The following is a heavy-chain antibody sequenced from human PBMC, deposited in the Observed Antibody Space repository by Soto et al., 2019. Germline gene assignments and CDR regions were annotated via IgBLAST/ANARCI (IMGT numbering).Heavy chain of an antibody. D-gene: IGHD3-22*01. CDR3: ARAVAPYYYDNIGFRDEEGVVGLDV. J-gene: IGHJ6*02. CDR2: TSTYNGNT. CDR1: GYTFANYG. Sequence: ASVKVSCKASGYTFANYGITWVRQAPGQGLEWMGWTSTYNGNTNYAQKLQGRVTMTTDTSTNTAYMELRSLRSDDTAVYYCARAVAPYYYDNIGFRDEEGVVGLDVWGQGTTVTVSS. V-gene: IGHV1-18*04.